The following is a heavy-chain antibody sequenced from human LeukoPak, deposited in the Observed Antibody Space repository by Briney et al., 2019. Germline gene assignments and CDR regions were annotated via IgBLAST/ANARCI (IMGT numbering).Heavy chain of an antibody. CDR3: AKIWGRSSFNDY. J-gene: IGHJ4*02. V-gene: IGHV3-23*01. Sequence: PGGSLRLSCAASGFTFRTYAMSWVRQAPGKGLEWVSGISDSGDGTYYADSVKGRFTISRDNSKNTLYLQMNSLRAEDTAVYYCAKIWGRSSFNDYWGQGTLVTVSS. D-gene: IGHD6-6*01. CDR1: GFTFRTYA. CDR2: ISDSGDGT.